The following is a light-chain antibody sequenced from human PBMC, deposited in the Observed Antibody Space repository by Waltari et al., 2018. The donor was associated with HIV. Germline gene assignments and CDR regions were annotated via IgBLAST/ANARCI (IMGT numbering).Light chain of an antibody. CDR1: SSDVGSYNL. CDR3: CSYAGTSILV. CDR2: EVT. Sequence: QSALTQPASVSGSPGQSITISCTGTSSDVGSYNLISWYQQHPGKATKLMIYEVTKRPSGVSNRFSGSKSGNTASLTISGLQAEDEGDYHCCSYAGTSILVFGGGTKLTVL. J-gene: IGLJ3*02. V-gene: IGLV2-23*02.